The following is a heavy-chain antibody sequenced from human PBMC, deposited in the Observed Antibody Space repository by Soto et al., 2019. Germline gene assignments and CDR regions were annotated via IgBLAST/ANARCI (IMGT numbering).Heavy chain of an antibody. CDR2: ISGSGGST. CDR1: GFTFSSYA. CDR3: AEDRPTYNWNEGSGGAFDI. Sequence: EVQLLESGGGLVQPGGSLRLSCAASGFTFSSYAMSWVRQAPGKGLEWVSAISGSGGSTYYADSVKGRFTISRDNSKNTQYQQMNSLRAKETAVYYCAEDRPTYNWNEGSGGAFDIWGQGTMVTVAS. V-gene: IGHV3-23*01. J-gene: IGHJ3*02. D-gene: IGHD1-20*01.